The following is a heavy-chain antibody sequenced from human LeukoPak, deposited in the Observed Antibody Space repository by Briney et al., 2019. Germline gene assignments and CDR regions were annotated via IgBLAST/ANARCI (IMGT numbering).Heavy chain of an antibody. D-gene: IGHD1-26*01. CDR1: GFTFSGSA. J-gene: IGHJ4*02. CDR2: IRSKANSYAT. V-gene: IGHV3-73*01. Sequence: GGSLRLSCAASGFTFSGSAMHLVRQASGKGLEWVGRIRSKANSYATAYAASVKGRLTISRDDSKNTAYLQMNSGKTQDPAVYYCLCSSGSLDYWGQGTLVTVSS. CDR3: LCSSGSLDY.